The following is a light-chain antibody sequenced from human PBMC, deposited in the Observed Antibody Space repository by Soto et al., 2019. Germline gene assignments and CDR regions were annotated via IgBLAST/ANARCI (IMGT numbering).Light chain of an antibody. CDR3: SSYTSSSTQV. J-gene: IGLJ1*01. V-gene: IGLV2-14*01. CDR2: DVS. Sequence: QSVLTQPASVSGSPGQSITISCTETSSDVGSYNYVSWYQQHPGKAPKLMIYDVSNRPSGVSNRFSGSKSGNTASLTISGLQADVEADYYCSSYTSSSTQVFGTGTIVTVL. CDR1: SSDVGSYNY.